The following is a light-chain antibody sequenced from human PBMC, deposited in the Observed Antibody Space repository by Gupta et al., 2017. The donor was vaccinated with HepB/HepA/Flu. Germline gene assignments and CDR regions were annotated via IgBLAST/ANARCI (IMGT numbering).Light chain of an antibody. Sequence: DNQMTPSPSTLSASVGDRVTITCRASQSISSWLAWYQQKPAKAPKLLINSATSLDSGVPERFSGSGSEKECLLTVSGLQPDDFATYYCPQDYSYPTTFGQGTKVEIK. J-gene: IGKJ1*01. CDR2: SAT. CDR1: QSISSW. V-gene: IGKV1-5*03. CDR3: PQDYSYPTT.